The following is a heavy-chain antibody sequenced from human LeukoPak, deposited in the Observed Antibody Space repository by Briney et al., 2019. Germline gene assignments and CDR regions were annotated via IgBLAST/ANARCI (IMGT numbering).Heavy chain of an antibody. D-gene: IGHD3-10*01. CDR2: ISGGSEYI. CDR3: ATGTQIREADY. CDR1: GFSISDYY. Sequence: GGSLRLSCAASGFSISDYYMGWIRQGPGKGLEWLSYISGGSEYISYADSVKGRFTISRDNAKQSLSLQMNSLRAEDTAVYYCATGTQIREADYWGQGTLVTVSS. V-gene: IGHV3-11*01. J-gene: IGHJ4*02.